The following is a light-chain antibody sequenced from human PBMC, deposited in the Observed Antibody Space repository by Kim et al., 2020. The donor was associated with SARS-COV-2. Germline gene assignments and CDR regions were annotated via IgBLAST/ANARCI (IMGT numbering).Light chain of an antibody. J-gene: IGKJ4*01. CDR3: QHYGTSPLT. CDR1: QSVTNNY. Sequence: APGERATVSCRASQSVTNNYLDWYQQKPGQAPRLLIYGASSRATGIPDRFSGSGSETDFILTISRLDPEDFAVYYCQHYGTSPLTFGGGTKVDIK. V-gene: IGKV3-20*01. CDR2: GAS.